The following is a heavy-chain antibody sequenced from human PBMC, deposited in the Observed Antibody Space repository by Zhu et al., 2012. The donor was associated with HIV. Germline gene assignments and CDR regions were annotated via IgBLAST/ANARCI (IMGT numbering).Heavy chain of an antibody. CDR2: IYHSGST. CDR3: ARGRWLRDDAFDI. Sequence: QVQLQESGPGLVKPSETLSLTCAVSGYSISSGYYWGWIRQPPGKGLEWIGSIYHSGSTYYNPSLKSRVTISVDTSKNQFSLKLSSVTAADTAVYYCARGRWLRDDAFDIWGQGTMVTVSS. CDR1: GYSISSGYY. D-gene: IGHD5-24*01. J-gene: IGHJ3*02. V-gene: IGHV4-38-2*01.